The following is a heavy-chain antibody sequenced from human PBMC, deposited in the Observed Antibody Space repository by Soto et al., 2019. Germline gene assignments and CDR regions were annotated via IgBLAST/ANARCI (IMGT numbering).Heavy chain of an antibody. V-gene: IGHV1-2*04. J-gene: IGHJ6*02. Sequence: ASVKVSCKASGYTFTGYYMHWVRQAPGQGLEWMGWINPNSGGTNYAQKFQGWVTMTRDTSISTAYMELSRLRSDDTAVYYCARNIAVARTGGMAVWGQGTAVTVSS. CDR1: GYTFTGYY. CDR2: INPNSGGT. D-gene: IGHD6-19*01. CDR3: ARNIAVARTGGMAV.